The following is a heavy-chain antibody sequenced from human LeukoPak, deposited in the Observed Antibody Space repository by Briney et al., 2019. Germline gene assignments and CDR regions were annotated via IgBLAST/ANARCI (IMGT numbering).Heavy chain of an antibody. D-gene: IGHD3-22*01. V-gene: IGHV4-39*01. CDR1: GGSISSSSYY. Sequence: IPSETLSLTCTVSGGSISSSSYYWGWIRQPPGRGLEWIGSIYYSGSTYYNPSLKSRVTISVNTSKNQFSLRLSSVTAADTAVYYCASRGYYDSSGSDAFDIWGQGTMVTVSS. CDR3: ASRGYYDSSGSDAFDI. J-gene: IGHJ3*02. CDR2: IYYSGST.